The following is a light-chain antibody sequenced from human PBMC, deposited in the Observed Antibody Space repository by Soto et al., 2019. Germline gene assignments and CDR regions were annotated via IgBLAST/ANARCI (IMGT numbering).Light chain of an antibody. CDR1: SSDVGAYNY. Sequence: SALTQPASVSGSPGQSITISCTGTSSDVGAYNYVSWYQQLPGTAPKLLIYSNNQRPSGVPDRFSGSKSGTSASLAISGLRSEDEADYYCGAWDDSLSGPAFGGGTKLTVL. CDR2: SNN. J-gene: IGLJ2*01. V-gene: IGLV1-47*02. CDR3: GAWDDSLSGPA.